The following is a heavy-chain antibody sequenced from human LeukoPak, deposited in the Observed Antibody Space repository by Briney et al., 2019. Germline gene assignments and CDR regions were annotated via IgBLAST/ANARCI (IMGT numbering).Heavy chain of an antibody. V-gene: IGHV3-15*01. J-gene: IGHJ4*02. Sequence: GGSLRLSCAASGFTFSNALMSWGRQAPGKGVEWVGRIKSKTDGGTTDYAAPVKGRFTISRDDSKNTLYLQMNTLKTKYTAVYYCTTGPGDSSGYYIRYWGQGTLVTVSS. CDR1: GFTFSNAL. CDR2: IKSKTDGGTT. CDR3: TTGPGDSSGYYIRY. D-gene: IGHD3-22*01.